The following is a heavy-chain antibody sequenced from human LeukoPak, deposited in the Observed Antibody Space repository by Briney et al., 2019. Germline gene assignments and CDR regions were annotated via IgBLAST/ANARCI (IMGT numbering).Heavy chain of an antibody. CDR1: GRSFSGYY. V-gene: IGHV4-34*01. CDR2: INHSGIT. CDR3: ARAVIVVAAATQRNWFDP. J-gene: IGHJ5*02. Sequence: PSETLSLTCAVYGRSFSGYYWTWIRQTPGKGLEWIGEINHSGITDYNPSLRSRVAISVDTSKNQFSLKLSSVTAADTAIYYCARAVIVVAAATQRNWFDPWGQGTLVTVSS. D-gene: IGHD2-15*01.